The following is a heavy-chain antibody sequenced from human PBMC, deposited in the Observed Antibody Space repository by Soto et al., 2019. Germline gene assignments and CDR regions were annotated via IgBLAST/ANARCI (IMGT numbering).Heavy chain of an antibody. D-gene: IGHD3-9*01. J-gene: IGHJ6*02. Sequence: QLQLQESGPGLMKPSETLSLNCTVSGASISGSTSYWGWIRQPPGKGLEWIGKIHYSGSTYYSPSLKSRVTLSVDTSKNQFSLRLSSVTAADTAFYYCARHLMTGPYNYYCNGMDVWGPGTTVTVS. CDR3: ARHLMTGPYNYYCNGMDV. CDR1: GASISGSTSY. V-gene: IGHV4-39*01. CDR2: IHYSGST.